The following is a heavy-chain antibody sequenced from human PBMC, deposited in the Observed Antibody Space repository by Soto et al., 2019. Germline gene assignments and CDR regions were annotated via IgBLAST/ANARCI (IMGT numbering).Heavy chain of an antibody. CDR1: SVTFSSYA. CDR2: IIPIFGTA. Sequence: RASVKVSCKASSVTFSSYAISWVRQAPGQGLEWMGGIIPIFGTANYAQKFQGRVTITADESTSTAYMELSSLRSEDTAVYYCASEEWELSDYWGPGTLVTVSS. CDR3: ASEEWELSDY. J-gene: IGHJ4*02. D-gene: IGHD1-26*01. V-gene: IGHV1-69*13.